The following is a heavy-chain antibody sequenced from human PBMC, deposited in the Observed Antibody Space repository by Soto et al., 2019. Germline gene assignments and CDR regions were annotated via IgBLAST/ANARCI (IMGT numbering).Heavy chain of an antibody. V-gene: IGHV3-30-3*01. CDR3: ARFPKYYDSSGYRGEGDD. CDR1: GFTFSSYA. D-gene: IGHD3-22*01. Sequence: QVQLVESGGGVVQPGRSLRLSCAASGFTFSSYAMHWVRQAPGKGLEWVAVISYDGSNKYYADSVKGRFTISRDNSKNTLYLQMNSLRADDTAVDYCARFPKYYDSSGYRGEGDDGGQGTLVTVA. J-gene: IGHJ4*02. CDR2: ISYDGSNK.